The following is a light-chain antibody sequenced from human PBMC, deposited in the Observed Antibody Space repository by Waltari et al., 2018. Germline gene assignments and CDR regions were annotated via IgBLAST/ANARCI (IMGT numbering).Light chain of an antibody. Sequence: DIQLTQSPSFLSASVGASVTITCRASQGISSYLTWFQQKPVKAPKLLIYAASTLQSWVPSRFSGSGSGTEFTLTISSLQPEDFATYYCHQVNTYPLTFGGGTKVEIK. CDR2: AAS. V-gene: IGKV1-9*01. CDR3: HQVNTYPLT. CDR1: QGISSY. J-gene: IGKJ4*01.